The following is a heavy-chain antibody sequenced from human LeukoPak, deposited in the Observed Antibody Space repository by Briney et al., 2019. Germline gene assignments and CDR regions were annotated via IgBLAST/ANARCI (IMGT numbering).Heavy chain of an antibody. D-gene: IGHD4-17*01. Sequence: PGGSLRLSCAASGFTFSTYGMHWVRQAPGQGLEWVAVISYDGSNKCYADSVKGRFTISRDNSKNTLYLQMDCLRAEDTAVYSCAKVIHDYGDYRRWPLDVWGKGTTVTVSS. CDR1: GFTFSTYG. CDR2: ISYDGSNK. CDR3: AKVIHDYGDYRRWPLDV. V-gene: IGHV3-30*18. J-gene: IGHJ6*04.